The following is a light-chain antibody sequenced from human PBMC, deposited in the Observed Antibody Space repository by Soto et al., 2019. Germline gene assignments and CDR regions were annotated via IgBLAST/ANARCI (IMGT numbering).Light chain of an antibody. V-gene: IGKV3-15*01. CDR1: QSLCGN. CDR3: QKYNLWPFT. J-gene: IGKJ5*01. Sequence: TLSCRASQSLCGNLAWYQQKPGQAPRLLIHGPSTRATGIPDRISGSGSGTEFTLSVDSLQSEDFAVYYCQKYNLWPFTRGQGTRLEIK. CDR2: GPS.